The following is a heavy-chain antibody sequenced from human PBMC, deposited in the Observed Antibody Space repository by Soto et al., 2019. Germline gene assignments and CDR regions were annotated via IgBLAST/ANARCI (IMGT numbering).Heavy chain of an antibody. J-gene: IGHJ4*02. CDR3: AREVAAAGFDY. Sequence: SETLSLTCTVSGGSISSYYWSWIRQPPGKGLEWIGYIYYSGSTNYNPPLKSRVTISVDTSKNQFSLKLSSVTAADTAVYYCAREVAAAGFDYWGQGTLVTVSS. D-gene: IGHD6-13*01. CDR1: GGSISSYY. V-gene: IGHV4-59*01. CDR2: IYYSGST.